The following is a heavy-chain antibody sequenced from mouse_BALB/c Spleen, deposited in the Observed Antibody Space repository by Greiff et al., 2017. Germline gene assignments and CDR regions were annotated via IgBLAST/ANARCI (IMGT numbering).Heavy chain of an antibody. V-gene: IGHV5-17*02. CDR2: ISSDSSTI. CDR1: GFTFSSFG. D-gene: IGHD2-4*01. CDR3: ARSGNYDYYPIAY. J-gene: IGHJ3*01. Sequence: EVMLVESGGGLVQPGGSRKLSCAASGFTFSSFGMHWVRQAPEKGLEWVAYISSDSSTIYYTDTVKGRFTISRDNPKNTLFLQMTRLRSEDTAMYYCARSGNYDYYPIAYWGQGTLVTVSA.